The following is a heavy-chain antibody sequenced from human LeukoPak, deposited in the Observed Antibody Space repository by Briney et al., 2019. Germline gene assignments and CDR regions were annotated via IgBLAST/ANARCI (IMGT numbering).Heavy chain of an antibody. CDR1: GGSFSGYY. Sequence: PSETLSLTCAVYGGSFSGYYWSWIRQPPGKGLEWIGEINHSGSTNYNPSLKSQVTMSVDTSKNQFSLKLSSVTAADTAVYYCARGLVVRWATADWFDPWGQGTLVTVSS. J-gene: IGHJ5*02. D-gene: IGHD3-10*01. CDR3: ARGLVVRWATADWFDP. V-gene: IGHV4-34*01. CDR2: INHSGST.